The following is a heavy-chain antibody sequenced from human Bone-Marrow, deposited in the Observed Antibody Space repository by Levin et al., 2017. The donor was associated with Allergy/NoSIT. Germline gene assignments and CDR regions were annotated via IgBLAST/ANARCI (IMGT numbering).Heavy chain of an antibody. CDR3: AKDYTPRERIQLWLCTYDY. V-gene: IGHV3-23*01. D-gene: IGHD5-18*01. CDR2: ISGSGGST. J-gene: IGHJ4*02. Sequence: GGSLRLSCAASGFTFSSYAMSWVRQAPGKGLEWVSAISGSGGSTYYADSVKGRFTISRDNSKNTLYLQMNSLRAEDTAVYYCAKDYTPRERIQLWLCTYDYWGQGTLVTVSS. CDR1: GFTFSSYA.